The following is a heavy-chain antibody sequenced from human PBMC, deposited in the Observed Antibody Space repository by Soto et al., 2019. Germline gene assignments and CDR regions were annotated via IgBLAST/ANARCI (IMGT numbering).Heavy chain of an antibody. V-gene: IGHV6-1*01. Sequence: SPTLSLTCAVSGDSVSSNSAAWNWIRQSPSRGLEWLGRTYYRSKWYNDYAVSVKSRITINPDTSKNQFSLQLNSVTPEDTAVYYCARAVIAARTNTYYYYGMDVWGQGTTVTVSS. CDR2: TYYRSKWYN. D-gene: IGHD6-6*01. J-gene: IGHJ6*02. CDR3: ARAVIAARTNTYYYYGMDV. CDR1: GDSVSSNSAA.